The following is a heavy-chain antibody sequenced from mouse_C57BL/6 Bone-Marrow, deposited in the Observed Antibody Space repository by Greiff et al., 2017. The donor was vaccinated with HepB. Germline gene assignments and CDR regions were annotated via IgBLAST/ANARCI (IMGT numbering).Heavy chain of an antibody. CDR3: ARPNYYGSSWFAY. V-gene: IGHV1-64*01. Sequence: QVQLQQPGAELVKPGASVKLSCKASGYTFTSYWMHWVKQRPGQGLEWIGMIHPNSGSTNYNEKFKSKATLTVDQSSSTAYMQLSSLTSEDSAVYYCARPNYYGSSWFAYWGQGTLVTVSA. D-gene: IGHD1-1*01. CDR2: IHPNSGST. CDR1: GYTFTSYW. J-gene: IGHJ3*01.